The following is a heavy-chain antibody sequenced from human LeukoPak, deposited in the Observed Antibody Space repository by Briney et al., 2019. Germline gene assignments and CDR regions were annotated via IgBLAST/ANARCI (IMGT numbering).Heavy chain of an antibody. Sequence: SETLSLTCTVSGGSISSSTYYWGWIRQPPGKGLEWIGSVYYSGSTYYNPSLPSRVTISVDTSKNQFSLRLSSVTAADTAVYYCARDGEAPRGEAFDIWGQGTMVTVSS. CDR1: GGSISSSTYY. CDR3: ARDGEAPRGEAFDI. CDR2: VYYSGST. J-gene: IGHJ3*02. V-gene: IGHV4-39*07. D-gene: IGHD3-16*01.